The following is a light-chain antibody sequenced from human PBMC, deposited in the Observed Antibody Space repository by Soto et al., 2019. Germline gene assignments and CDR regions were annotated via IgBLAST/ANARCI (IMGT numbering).Light chain of an antibody. J-gene: IGKJ1*01. V-gene: IGKV4-1*01. Sequence: DIVMTQSPDSLAVSLGERATINCKSSQSVLYSSNNKNFLAWYQQKPGQPPKLLIYWASTRESGVPDRFSGSGSGTDFTLTISGLQAEDVAVYYCQQYYNTRTFGQGTKVEIK. CDR3: QQYYNTRT. CDR1: QSVLYSSNNKNF. CDR2: WAS.